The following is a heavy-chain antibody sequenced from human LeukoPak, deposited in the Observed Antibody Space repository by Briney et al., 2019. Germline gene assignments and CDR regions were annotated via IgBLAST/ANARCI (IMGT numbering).Heavy chain of an antibody. D-gene: IGHD3-10*01. J-gene: IGHJ4*02. Sequence: SETLSLTCTVSGGSISSYYWSWIRQPPGKGLEWIGYIYYSGSTNYNPSLKSRVTISVDTSKNQFSLKLSSVTTADTAVYYCARVGTYGSGSYLSWLDYWGQGTLVTVSS. V-gene: IGHV4-59*01. CDR2: IYYSGST. CDR3: ARVGTYGSGSYLSWLDY. CDR1: GGSISSYY.